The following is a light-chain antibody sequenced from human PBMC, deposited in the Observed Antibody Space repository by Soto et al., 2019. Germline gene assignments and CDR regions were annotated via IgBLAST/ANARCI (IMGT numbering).Light chain of an antibody. Sequence: QSALTQPASVSGSPGQSITISCTGTSSDVGSYNLVSWYQQYPGKAPKLMIYEGSERPSGVSNRFSGSKSGNTASLTISGLQAEDEADYYCCSYASSNTLIFGGGTNLTVL. CDR2: EGS. V-gene: IGLV2-23*01. CDR1: SSDVGSYNL. CDR3: CSYASSNTLI. J-gene: IGLJ2*01.